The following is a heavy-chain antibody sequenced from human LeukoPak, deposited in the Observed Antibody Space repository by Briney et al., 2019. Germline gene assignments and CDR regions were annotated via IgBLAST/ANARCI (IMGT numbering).Heavy chain of an antibody. CDR1: GGSISSYY. CDR3: ARESIRYSGSYRAYYYYYMDV. CDR2: IYTSGST. V-gene: IGHV4-4*07. Sequence: SETLSLTCTFSGGSISSYYWSWIRQPAGKGLEWIGRIYTSGSTNYNPSLKSRVTMSVDTSKSQFSLKLSSVTAADTAVYYCARESIRYSGSYRAYYYYYMDVWGKGTTVTISS. D-gene: IGHD1-26*01. J-gene: IGHJ6*03.